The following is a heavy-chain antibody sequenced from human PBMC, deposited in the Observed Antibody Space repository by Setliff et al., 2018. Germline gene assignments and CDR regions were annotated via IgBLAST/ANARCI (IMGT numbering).Heavy chain of an antibody. CDR1: GFTFSSYA. D-gene: IGHD3-16*01. CDR3: ARDGGEY. Sequence: GGSLRLSCAASGFTFSSYAMSWVRQAPGKGPEWVANIKQDGSEKYYVDSVKGRFTISRDNAKNSLYLQMNSLRGEDTAVYYCARDGGEYWGQGTLVTVSS. CDR2: IKQDGSEK. V-gene: IGHV3-7*01. J-gene: IGHJ4*02.